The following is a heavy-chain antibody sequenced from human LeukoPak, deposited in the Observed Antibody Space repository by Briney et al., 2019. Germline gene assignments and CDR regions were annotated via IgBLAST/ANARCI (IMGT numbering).Heavy chain of an antibody. CDR2: IYTSGST. Sequence: SQTLSLTCTASGGSISSGSYYWSWIRQPAGKGLEWIGRIYTSGSTNYNPSLKSRVTISVDTSKNQFSLKLSSVTAADTAVYYCARSTYSYYFDYWGQGTLVTVSS. D-gene: IGHD2-15*01. V-gene: IGHV4-61*02. CDR1: GGSISSGSYY. CDR3: ARSTYSYYFDY. J-gene: IGHJ4*02.